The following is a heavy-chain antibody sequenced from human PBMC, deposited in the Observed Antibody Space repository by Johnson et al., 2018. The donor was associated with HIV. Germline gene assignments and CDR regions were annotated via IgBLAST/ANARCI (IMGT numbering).Heavy chain of an antibody. J-gene: IGHJ3*02. D-gene: IGHD6-13*01. V-gene: IGHV3-48*04. CDR2: ISSSGSTL. CDR1: GFTFDDYG. Sequence: EVQLVESGGGVVRPGRSLRLCCAASGFTFDDYGMSSVRQAPGKGLEWVSYISSSGSTLYYADSVKGRFTISRDNAKNSLYLHLNSRRAEDTAVYYCARGFGQQLGTVVAFDILGQGTMVTVSS. CDR3: ARGFGQQLGTVVAFDI.